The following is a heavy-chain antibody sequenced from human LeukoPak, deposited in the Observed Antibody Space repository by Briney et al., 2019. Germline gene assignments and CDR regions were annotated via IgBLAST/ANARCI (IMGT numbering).Heavy chain of an antibody. J-gene: IGHJ6*02. V-gene: IGHV1-2*02. CDR3: ARGYYGMDV. CDR2: INPKTGDT. CDR1: GYTFTGQY. Sequence: ASVKVSCKASGYTFTGQYLYWARQTPGQGLEWMGWINPKTGDTDSAQNFQGRVTMTRDTSITTVCMELSSLTSDDTAVYYCARGYYGMDVWGQGTTVTVSS.